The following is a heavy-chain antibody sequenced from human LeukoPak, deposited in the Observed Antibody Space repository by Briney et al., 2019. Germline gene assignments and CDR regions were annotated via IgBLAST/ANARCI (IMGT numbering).Heavy chain of an antibody. CDR3: AGAVRHDAFDI. CDR1: GGSISSHS. CDR2: IYYSGST. V-gene: IGHV4-59*11. Sequence: PSETLSLTCTVSGGSISSHSWSWIRHPPGKGLEWIGYIYYSGSTNYNPSLKSRVTISVDTSKNQFSLKLSSVTAADTAVYYCAGAVRHDAFDIWGQGTMVTVSS. J-gene: IGHJ3*02.